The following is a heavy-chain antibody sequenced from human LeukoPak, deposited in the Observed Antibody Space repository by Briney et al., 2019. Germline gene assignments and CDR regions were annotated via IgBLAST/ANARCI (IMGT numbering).Heavy chain of an antibody. Sequence: SQTLSLTCTVSGGSISSGGYYWRWIRQHPGKGLEWIGYIYYSGSTYYNPSLKSRVTISVDTPKNQFSLKLSSVTAADTAVYYCARELRDLRWGTILDYWGQGTLVTVSS. D-gene: IGHD4-23*01. CDR3: ARELRDLRWGTILDY. CDR2: IYYSGST. CDR1: GGSISSGGYY. J-gene: IGHJ4*02. V-gene: IGHV4-31*03.